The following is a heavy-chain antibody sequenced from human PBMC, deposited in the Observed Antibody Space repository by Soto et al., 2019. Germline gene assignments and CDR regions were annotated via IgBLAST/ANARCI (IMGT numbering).Heavy chain of an antibody. D-gene: IGHD4-17*01. CDR2: ISWNSGNI. V-gene: IGHV3-9*01. CDR1: GFTFDDYA. Sequence: EVQLVESGGGLVQPGRSLRLSCAASGFTFDDYAMHWVRQPPGKGLEWVSGISWNSGNIGYADSVKGRFTISRDNARNALYLQMNSLRAEDTALYYCAKSYTTVVTPDYFDYWGQGTLVTVSS. CDR3: AKSYTTVVTPDYFDY. J-gene: IGHJ4*02.